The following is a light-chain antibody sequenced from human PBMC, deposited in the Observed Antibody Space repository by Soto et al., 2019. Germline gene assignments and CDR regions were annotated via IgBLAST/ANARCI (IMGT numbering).Light chain of an antibody. CDR3: QQYNSYSRYT. J-gene: IGKJ2*01. CDR1: QSISSW. Sequence: DIQMTQSPSTLSASVGDRVTITCRASQSISSWLAWYQQKPGKAPKLLTYDASSLESGVPSRFSGSGSGTEVTLTISSLQPDDFATYYCQQYNSYSRYTFGQGTKLEIK. V-gene: IGKV1-5*01. CDR2: DAS.